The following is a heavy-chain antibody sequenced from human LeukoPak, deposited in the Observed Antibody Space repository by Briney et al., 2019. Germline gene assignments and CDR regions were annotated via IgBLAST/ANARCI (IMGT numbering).Heavy chain of an antibody. D-gene: IGHD2-2*01. CDR3: ARGVVVPADNEYFQH. J-gene: IGHJ1*01. CDR2: ISYDGSDK. V-gene: IGHV3-30-3*01. CDR1: GFTFSSYA. Sequence: GGSLRLSCAASGFTFSSYAMHWVRQAPGKGLEWVAVISYDGSDKYYADSVKGRFTISRDNSKNTLYLQMNSLRAEDTAVYYCARGVVVPADNEYFQHWGQGNLVTVSS.